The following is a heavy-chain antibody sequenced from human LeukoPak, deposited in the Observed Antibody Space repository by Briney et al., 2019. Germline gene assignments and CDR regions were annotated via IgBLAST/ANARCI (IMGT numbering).Heavy chain of an antibody. CDR1: GFTFSSYA. J-gene: IGHJ4*02. V-gene: IGHV3-7*01. CDR3: ARDVVGSLDY. D-gene: IGHD1-26*01. CDR2: IKGDESAR. Sequence: GGSLRLSCAASGFTFSSYAMHWVRQAPGKGLEWVANIKGDESARHQADSVKGRFTISRDNTQNSLYLQMSNLRGDDTAVYYCARDVVGSLDYWGQGTLVTVSS.